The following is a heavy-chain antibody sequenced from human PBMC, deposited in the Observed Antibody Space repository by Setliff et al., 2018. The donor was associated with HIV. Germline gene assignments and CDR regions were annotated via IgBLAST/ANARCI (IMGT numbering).Heavy chain of an antibody. CDR1: GFNFTEYY. D-gene: IGHD3-3*01. V-gene: IGHV3-23*01. Sequence: PGGSLRLSCTGSGFNFTEYYMSWVRQAPGKGLEWVSTLSGSGGSPFYADSVKGRFTISRDNSKKTLYLQMNSLRAEDTAVYYCAKEQGTIFGVIKAHFDYWGQGALVTVSS. CDR2: LSGSGGSP. J-gene: IGHJ4*02. CDR3: AKEQGTIFGVIKAHFDY.